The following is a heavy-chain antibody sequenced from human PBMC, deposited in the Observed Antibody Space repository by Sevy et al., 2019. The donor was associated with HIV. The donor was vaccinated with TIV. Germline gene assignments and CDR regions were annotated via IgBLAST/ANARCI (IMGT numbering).Heavy chain of an antibody. CDR3: AGCSRWYRWSAKMSKLNWFDP. D-gene: IGHD2-8*02. J-gene: IGHJ5*02. CDR1: GFTFSSYA. Sequence: GGSLRLSCAASGFTFSSYAMHWVRQAPGKGLEWVAVISYDGSNKYYADSVKGRFTISRDNSKNTLYLQMNGLRAEDTAVYYCAGCSRWYRWSAKMSKLNWFDPWGQGTLVTVSS. CDR2: ISYDGSNK. V-gene: IGHV3-30*04.